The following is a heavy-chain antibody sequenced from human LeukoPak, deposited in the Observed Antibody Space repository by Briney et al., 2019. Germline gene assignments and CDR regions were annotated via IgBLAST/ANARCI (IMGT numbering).Heavy chain of an antibody. J-gene: IGHJ4*02. CDR2: ISGSGIST. CDR3: AKDPEAGLTGYFDF. CDR1: GFTFSSYA. D-gene: IGHD6-13*01. V-gene: IGHV3-23*01. Sequence: PGGALRLSCAASGFTFSSYAMSGVRQPLGEGREWVSAISGSGISTYYADSVKGRFTISRDNSKNTLYLQLNSLRAEDTAIYYCAKDPEAGLTGYFDFWGQGTLVTVSS.